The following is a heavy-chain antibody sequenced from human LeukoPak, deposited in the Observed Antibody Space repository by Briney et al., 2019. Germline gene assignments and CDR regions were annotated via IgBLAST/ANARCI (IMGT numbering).Heavy chain of an antibody. D-gene: IGHD3-3*01. CDR1: GFTFRTYW. CDR2: IASDGIGT. CDR3: AKDQGFSDDFWGSWFDY. J-gene: IGHJ4*02. V-gene: IGHV3-74*01. Sequence: GGSLRLSCAASGFTFRTYWMHWVRQAPGKGLVWVSRIASDGIGTSYADSVKGRFTISRDNAKNTLYLQMNSLRAEDTAVYYCAKDQGFSDDFWGSWFDYWGQGTLVTVSS.